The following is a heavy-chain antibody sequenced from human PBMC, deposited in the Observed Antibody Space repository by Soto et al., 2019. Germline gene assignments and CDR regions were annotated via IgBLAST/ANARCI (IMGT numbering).Heavy chain of an antibody. CDR3: ARLQSTWYTAIDV. J-gene: IGHJ3*01. CDR2: VSYSGRT. CDR1: GGSINNYY. Sequence: ETLSLTCTVSGGSINNYYWNWIRQPPGTGLEWIGYVSYSGRTNYNPSLKSRGNMLVDKSKNQFSLNLTCVTAADTAVYYCARLQSTWYTAIDVCRQGTTVTVSS. V-gene: IGHV4-59*03. D-gene: IGHD1-1*01.